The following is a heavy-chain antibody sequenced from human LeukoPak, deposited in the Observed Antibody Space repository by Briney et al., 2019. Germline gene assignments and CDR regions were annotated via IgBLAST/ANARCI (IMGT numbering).Heavy chain of an antibody. CDR1: GFPFSSYA. J-gene: IGHJ6*02. Sequence: PGGSLRLSCAASGFPFSSYAMHWVRQAPGKGLEYVSGISSNGDSTYYANSVKGRFTISRDNSKNTLYLQMGSLRAEDMAVFYCARDSSITNYYYGMDVWGQGTTVTVSS. V-gene: IGHV3-64*01. D-gene: IGHD2-2*01. CDR2: ISSNGDST. CDR3: ARDSSITNYYYGMDV.